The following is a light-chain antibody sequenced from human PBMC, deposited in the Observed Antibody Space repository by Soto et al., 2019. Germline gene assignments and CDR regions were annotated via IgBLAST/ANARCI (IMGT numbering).Light chain of an antibody. CDR3: QQYYSYPLT. Sequence: AIRMTQSPSSFSASTGDRVTITCRASQGISSYLAWYQQKPGKATKLLIYAASTLQSGVPSRFSGSGSGTDFTLTISCLQSEDFATYSCQQYYSYPLTFGGGTKVEIK. CDR2: AAS. CDR1: QGISSY. J-gene: IGKJ4*01. V-gene: IGKV1-8*01.